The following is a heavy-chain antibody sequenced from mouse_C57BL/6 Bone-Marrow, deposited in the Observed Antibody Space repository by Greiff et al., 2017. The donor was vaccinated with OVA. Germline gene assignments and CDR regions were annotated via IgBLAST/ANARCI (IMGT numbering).Heavy chain of an antibody. V-gene: IGHV1-22*01. Sequence: VQLQQSGPELVKPGASVKMSCKASGYTFTDYNMHWVKQSHGKSLEWIGYINPNNGGTSYNQKFKGKATLTVNKSSSTAYMELRSLTSEDSAVYYCADDYGRAVDYWGQGTTLTVSS. CDR1: GYTFTDYN. D-gene: IGHD2-4*01. CDR2: INPNNGGT. J-gene: IGHJ2*01. CDR3: ADDYGRAVDY.